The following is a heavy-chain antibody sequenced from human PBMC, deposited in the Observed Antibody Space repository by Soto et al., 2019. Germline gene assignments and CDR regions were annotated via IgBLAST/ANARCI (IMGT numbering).Heavy chain of an antibody. J-gene: IGHJ5*02. V-gene: IGHV1-18*01. D-gene: IGHD2-15*01. CDR1: GYTFTSSG. CDR2: ISGNNGDT. CDR3: ASSPKRVGGKNYNWFDP. Sequence: ASVKVSCKTSGYTFTSSGISWVRLAPGQGLEWMGWISGNNGDTNSAQKLQGRVTLTTNTSTSTAYMELRSLRSEDTAVYYCASSPKRVGGKNYNWFDPWGQGTLVTVSS.